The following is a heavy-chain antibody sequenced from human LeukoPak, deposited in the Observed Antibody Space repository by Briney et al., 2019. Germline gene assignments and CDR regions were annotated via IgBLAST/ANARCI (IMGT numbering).Heavy chain of an antibody. Sequence: GGSLRLSCAASGFTVSSNYMSWVRQAPGKGPEWVSVIYSGGSTYYADSVKGRFTISRDNSKNTLYLQMNSLRAEDTAVYYCARDPPLGYDFWSGYQGGDYWGQGTLVTVSS. D-gene: IGHD3-3*01. CDR1: GFTVSSNY. CDR3: ARDPPLGYDFWSGYQGGDY. V-gene: IGHV3-66*02. J-gene: IGHJ4*02. CDR2: IYSGGST.